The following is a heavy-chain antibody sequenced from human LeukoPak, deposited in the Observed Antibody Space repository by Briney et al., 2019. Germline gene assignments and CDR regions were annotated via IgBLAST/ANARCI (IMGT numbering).Heavy chain of an antibody. CDR3: ARGWRW. CDR1: GGSFSGYY. CDR2: INDSGSI. J-gene: IGHJ4*02. V-gene: IGHV4-34*01. D-gene: IGHD5-24*01. Sequence: YPSETLSLTCAVYGGSFSGYYWTWIRQPPGKGLEWIGEINDSGSINYNPTLKSRVTISVDTSKSQFSLKLTSVTAADTAVYYCARGWRWWGQGTLVTVSS.